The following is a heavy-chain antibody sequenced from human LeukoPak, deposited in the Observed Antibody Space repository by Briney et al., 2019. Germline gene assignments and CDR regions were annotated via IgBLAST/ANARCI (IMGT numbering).Heavy chain of an antibody. CDR3: ARDVGSYGDGDAFDI. CDR2: ISSSSSYI. D-gene: IGHD4-17*01. J-gene: IGHJ3*02. Sequence: KPGGSLRLSCAASGFTFSSYSMNWVRQAPGKGLEWVSSISSSSSYIYYADSVKGRFTISRDNAKNSLYLQMNSLRAEDTAVYYCARDVGSYGDGDAFDIWGQGTMVTVPS. V-gene: IGHV3-21*01. CDR1: GFTFSSYS.